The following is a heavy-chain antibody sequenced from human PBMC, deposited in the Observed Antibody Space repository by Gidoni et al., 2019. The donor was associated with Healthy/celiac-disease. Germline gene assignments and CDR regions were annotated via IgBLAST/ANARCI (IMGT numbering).Heavy chain of an antibody. V-gene: IGHV3-30-3*01. J-gene: IGHJ6*02. CDR1: GFTFGRYA. CDR3: ASDYGDSTNRYYYGMDV. CDR2: ISYDGSNK. D-gene: IGHD4-17*01. Sequence: QVQLVESGGGVVQPGRSLRLSCAASGFTFGRYAMHWVRQAPGKGLEWVAVISYDGSNKYYADSVKGRFTISRDNSKNTLYLQMNSLRAEDTAVYYCASDYGDSTNRYYYGMDVWGQGTTVTVSS.